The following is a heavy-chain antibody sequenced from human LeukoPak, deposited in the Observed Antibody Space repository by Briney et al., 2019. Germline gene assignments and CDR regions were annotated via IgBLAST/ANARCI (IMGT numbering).Heavy chain of an antibody. CDR3: ARAPSEIGGYYPEYFRH. CDR2: IKSDGST. J-gene: IGHJ1*01. Sequence: GGSLRLSCAASGFTFSDHYMHWVRQAPGKGLVWVSRIKSDGSTNYADSVKGRFTISRDNANNTLSLQMNSLRPEDTGVYYCARAPSEIGGYYPEYFRHWGQGTLVTVSS. D-gene: IGHD3-22*01. V-gene: IGHV3-74*01. CDR1: GFTFSDHY.